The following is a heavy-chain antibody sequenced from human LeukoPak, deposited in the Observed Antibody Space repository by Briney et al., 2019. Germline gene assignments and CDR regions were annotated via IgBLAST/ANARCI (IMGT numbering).Heavy chain of an antibody. Sequence: PSETLSLTCTVSGGSISRSSYYWGWIRQPPGKGLEWIGSIYYSGSSFYNPSLKSRVTTSVDKSKNQFSLKLSSVTAADTAVYYCARVGGTHSSSWSKDFDYWGQGTLVTVSS. CDR1: GGSISRSSYY. CDR3: ARVGGTHSSSWSKDFDY. CDR2: IYYSGSS. V-gene: IGHV4-39*07. J-gene: IGHJ4*02. D-gene: IGHD6-13*01.